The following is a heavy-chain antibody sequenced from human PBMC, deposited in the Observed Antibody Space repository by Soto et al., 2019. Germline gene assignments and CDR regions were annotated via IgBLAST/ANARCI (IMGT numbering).Heavy chain of an antibody. CDR2: INSDGSYR. Sequence: EVQLVESGGGLVQPGGSLRLSCAASGFSFSSYWMHWVRQAPGKGLVWVSRINSDGSYRSHADSVRGRFTISRDNAKNTLYLQMNSLRAEDTAVYYCAREGIDIAAHYWGQGTLVTVSS. V-gene: IGHV3-74*01. CDR1: GFSFSSYW. J-gene: IGHJ4*02. CDR3: AREGIDIAAHY. D-gene: IGHD6-6*01.